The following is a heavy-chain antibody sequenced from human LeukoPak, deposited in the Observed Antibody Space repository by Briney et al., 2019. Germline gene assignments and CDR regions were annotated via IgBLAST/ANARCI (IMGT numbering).Heavy chain of an antibody. CDR2: ISGTDSTT. CDR1: GFTFSSYG. J-gene: IGHJ4*02. V-gene: IGHV3-23*01. CDR3: AKASCNFPSCPFAY. D-gene: IGHD2-2*01. Sequence: GGSLRLSCAASGFTFSSYGMHWVRQAPGKGLEWVSSISGTDSTTYSADSVKGRFTFSRDSSKNTLYLQMNSLRAEDTAVYYCAKASCNFPSCPFAYWGQGTLVTVSS.